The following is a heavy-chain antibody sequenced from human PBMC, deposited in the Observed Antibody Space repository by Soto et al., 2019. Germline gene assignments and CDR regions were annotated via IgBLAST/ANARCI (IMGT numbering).Heavy chain of an antibody. Sequence: EVQLVESGGGLIQPGGSLRLSCAASGFALSSYWMNWVRQSPGKGLVWVSHINNDGRTTNYANSVKGRFTISRDIAKNSLSLQLNSLRAEDTGIYYCSRGGSSGLAYWGQGTLVTVSS. D-gene: IGHD2-15*01. J-gene: IGHJ4*02. CDR3: SRGGSSGLAY. CDR2: INNDGRTT. CDR1: GFALSSYW. V-gene: IGHV3-74*01.